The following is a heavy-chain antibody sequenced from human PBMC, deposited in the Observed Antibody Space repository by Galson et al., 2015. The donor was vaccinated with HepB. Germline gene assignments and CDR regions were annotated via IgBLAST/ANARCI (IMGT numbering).Heavy chain of an antibody. CDR1: GFTFSTFW. V-gene: IGHV3-7*01. J-gene: IGHJ6*02. D-gene: IGHD3-16*01. Sequence: SLRLSCAASGFTFSTFWMTWVRQAPGKGLEWVANIKQDGSEKYYVDSVKGRFTISRDNAKNYLYLQMNSLRAEDTAVYYCVRHLDGYAYYYGLDVWGQGTTVTVSS. CDR3: VRHLDGYAYYYGLDV. CDR2: IKQDGSEK.